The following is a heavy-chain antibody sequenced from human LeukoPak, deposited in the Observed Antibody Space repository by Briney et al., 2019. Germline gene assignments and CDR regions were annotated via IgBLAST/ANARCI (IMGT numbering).Heavy chain of an antibody. CDR1: GFTFSNYA. CDR2: ISYDGKHK. V-gene: IGHV3-30*04. J-gene: IGHJ6*02. D-gene: IGHD4-11*01. CDR3: AREDDDSNGIDV. Sequence: PGGSLRLSCAASGFTFSNYAMEWVRQAPGKGPEWVALISYDGKHKYYADSMKGRFTISRDNSKNTLYLQMNSLRAEDTAVYYCAREDDDSNGIDVWGHGTTVTVSS.